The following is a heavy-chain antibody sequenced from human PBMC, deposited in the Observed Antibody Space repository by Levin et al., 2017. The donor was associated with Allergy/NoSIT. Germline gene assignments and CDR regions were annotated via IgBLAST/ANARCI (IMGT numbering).Heavy chain of an antibody. V-gene: IGHV3-7*01. CDR2: IKKDGSEK. D-gene: IGHD3-22*01. CDR3: ARVQFVVSKSLWSQDFFSYYGMDV. J-gene: IGHJ6*02. Sequence: GGSLRLSCAASGFTFSSNWMSWVRQAPGKGLEWVANIKKDGSEKYYVESVKGRFTISRDNAKNSLYLQMNSLRAEDTAVYYCARVQFVVSKSLWSQDFFSYYGMDVWGQGTTVTVSS. CDR1: GFTFSSNW.